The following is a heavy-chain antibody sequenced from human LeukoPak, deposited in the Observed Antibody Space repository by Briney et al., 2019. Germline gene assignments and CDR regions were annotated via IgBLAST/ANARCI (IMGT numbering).Heavy chain of an antibody. V-gene: IGHV3-23*01. D-gene: IGHD5-12*01. CDR1: GFTFSDHY. J-gene: IGHJ4*02. Sequence: GGSLRLSCAVSGFTFSDHYMDWVRQAPGKGLEWVSALRGDGGGIFYGGSVKGRFTISRDNAKNTVSLQMNNLRAEDTALYYCVKEDGGYDGFDHWGRGTLVTVSS. CDR3: VKEDGGYDGFDH. CDR2: LRGDGGGI.